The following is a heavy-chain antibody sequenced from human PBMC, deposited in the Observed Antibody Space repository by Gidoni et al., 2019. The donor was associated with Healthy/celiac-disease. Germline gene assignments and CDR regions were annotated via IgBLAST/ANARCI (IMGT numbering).Heavy chain of an antibody. Sequence: QVQLQQWGAGLLKPSETLSLTCAVYGGSFSGYYWSWIRQPPRKGLEWIGEINHSGSTNYNPSLKSRVTISVDTSKNQFSLKLSSVTAADTAVYYCARGGPPRIAARNTHGAGYYYYYYGMDVWGQGTTVTVSS. D-gene: IGHD6-6*01. CDR3: ARGGPPRIAARNTHGAGYYYYYYGMDV. V-gene: IGHV4-34*01. CDR2: INHSGST. J-gene: IGHJ6*02. CDR1: GGSFSGYY.